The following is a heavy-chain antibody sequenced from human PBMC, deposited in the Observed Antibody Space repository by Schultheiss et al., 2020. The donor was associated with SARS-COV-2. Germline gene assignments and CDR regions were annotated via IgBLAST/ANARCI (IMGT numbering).Heavy chain of an antibody. CDR3: ARADFIPTAEDNDSSGQGDSFDI. Sequence: SETLSLTCTVSGGSISSGGYYWSWIRQHPGKGLEWIGYIYYSGSTYYNPSLKSRVTISVDTSKNQFSLKLSSVTAADTAVYYCARADFIPTAEDNDSSGQGDSFDIWGQETMVTVSS. CDR2: IYYSGST. CDR1: GGSISSGGYY. V-gene: IGHV4-31*03. D-gene: IGHD3-22*01. J-gene: IGHJ3*02.